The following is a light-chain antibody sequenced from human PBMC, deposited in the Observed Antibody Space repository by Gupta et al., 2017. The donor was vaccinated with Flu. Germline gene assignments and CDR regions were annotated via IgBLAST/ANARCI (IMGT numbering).Light chain of an antibody. CDR3: SSYTSDSTYV. CDR1: SSDVGRYNY. V-gene: IGLV2-14*01. J-gene: IGLJ1*01. Sequence: QSALTQPASVSGSPGQSITISCTGTSSDVGRYNYVSWYQQHPGKAPQVLIYEVSSRPSGVSNRFSGSKSGSTASLTISGLQAEDEADYYCSSYTSDSTYVFGTGTKVTVL. CDR2: EVS.